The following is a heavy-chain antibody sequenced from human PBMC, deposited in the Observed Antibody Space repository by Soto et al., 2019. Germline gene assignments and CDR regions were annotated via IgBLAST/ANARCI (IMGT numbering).Heavy chain of an antibody. CDR3: ARDIEQQLPYYFDY. V-gene: IGHV3-30-3*01. J-gene: IGHJ4*02. Sequence: GGSLRLSCAASGFTFSSYAMHWVRQAPGKGLEWVAVISYDGSNKYYADSVKGRFTISRDNSKNTLYLQMNSLRAEDTAVYYCARDIEQQLPYYFDYWGQGTLVTVSS. D-gene: IGHD6-13*01. CDR2: ISYDGSNK. CDR1: GFTFSSYA.